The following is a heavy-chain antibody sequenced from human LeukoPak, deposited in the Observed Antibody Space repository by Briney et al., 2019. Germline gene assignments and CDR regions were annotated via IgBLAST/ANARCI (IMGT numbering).Heavy chain of an antibody. CDR1: VGSFSGYY. CDR2: INHSGST. D-gene: IGHD4-23*01. Sequence: PSETLSLTCAVYVGSFSGYYWSWIRQPPGKGLEWIGEINHSGSTNYNPSLKSRVTISVDTSKNQCSLKLSSVTAADTAVYYCARGPNYGGNSKDFDYWGQGTLVTVSS. J-gene: IGHJ4*02. V-gene: IGHV4-34*01. CDR3: ARGPNYGGNSKDFDY.